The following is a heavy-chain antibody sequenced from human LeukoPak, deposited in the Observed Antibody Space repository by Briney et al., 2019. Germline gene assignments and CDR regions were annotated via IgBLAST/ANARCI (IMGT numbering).Heavy chain of an antibody. D-gene: IGHD3-22*01. Sequence: GGSLRLSCAASGFTFSSYAMSWVRQAPGKGLEWVSAISGSGGSTYYADSVKGRFTISRDNSKNTLYLQMNSLRAEDTAVYYCAKDATHYYDSSGYYGTLDYWGQGTLVTVSS. CDR1: GFTFSSYA. V-gene: IGHV3-23*01. CDR3: AKDATHYYDSSGYYGTLDY. J-gene: IGHJ4*02. CDR2: ISGSGGST.